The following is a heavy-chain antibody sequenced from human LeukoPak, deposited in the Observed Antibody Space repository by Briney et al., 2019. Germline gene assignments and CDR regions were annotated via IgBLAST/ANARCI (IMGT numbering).Heavy chain of an antibody. CDR2: IYHSGST. CDR1: GGSISSSNW. CDR3: ARDGGIRYFDWLPPSV. J-gene: IGHJ6*04. V-gene: IGHV4-4*02. Sequence: SETLSLTCAVSGGSISSSNWWSWVRQPPGKGLEWNGEIYHSGSTNYNPSLKSRVTISVDKSKNQFSLKLSSVTAADTAVYYCARDGGIRYFDWLPPSVWGKGTTVTVSS. D-gene: IGHD3-9*01.